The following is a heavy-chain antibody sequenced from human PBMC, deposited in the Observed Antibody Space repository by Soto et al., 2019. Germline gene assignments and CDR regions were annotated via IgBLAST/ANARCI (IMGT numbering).Heavy chain of an antibody. CDR2: INHSGST. Sequence: SETLSLTCAVYGGSFSGYYWSWIRQPPGKGLEWIGEINHSGSTNYNPSLKSRVTISVDTSKNQFSLKLSSVTAADTALYYCARGSQYLVVVASNRPHLNWFDPWGQGTLVTVSS. J-gene: IGHJ5*02. CDR1: GGSFSGYY. V-gene: IGHV4-34*01. CDR3: ARGSQYLVVVASNRPHLNWFDP. D-gene: IGHD2-15*01.